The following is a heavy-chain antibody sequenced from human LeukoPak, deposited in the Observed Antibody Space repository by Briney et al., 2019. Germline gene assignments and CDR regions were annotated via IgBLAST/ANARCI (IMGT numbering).Heavy chain of an antibody. CDR2: ISSSSSYI. V-gene: IGHV3-21*01. CDR1: GFTFSGYS. D-gene: IGHD3-9*01. Sequence: GGSLRLSCAASGFTFSGYSMNWVRQAPGKGLEWVSSISSSSSYIYYADSVKGRFTISRDNAKNSLYLQMNSLRAGDTAVYYCATDLGLYYDVLTGYYKDWGQGTLVTVSS. CDR3: ATDLGLYYDVLTGYYKD. J-gene: IGHJ4*02.